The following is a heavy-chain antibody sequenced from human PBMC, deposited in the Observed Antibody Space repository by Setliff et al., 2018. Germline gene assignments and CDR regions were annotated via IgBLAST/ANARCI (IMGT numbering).Heavy chain of an antibody. D-gene: IGHD5-12*01. CDR3: ARGKRWLHLRPWFDP. CDR2: INHSGST. V-gene: IGHV4-34*01. Sequence: PSETLSLTCTVSGGSISTYYWIWIRQPPGKGLEWIGEINHSGSTNYNPSLKSRVTISVDTSKNQFSLKLSSVTAADTAVYYCARGKRWLHLRPWFDPWGQ. J-gene: IGHJ5*02. CDR1: GGSISTYY.